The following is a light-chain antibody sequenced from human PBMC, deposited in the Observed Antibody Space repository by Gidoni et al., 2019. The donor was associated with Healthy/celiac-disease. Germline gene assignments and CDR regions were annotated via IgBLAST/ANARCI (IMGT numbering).Light chain of an antibody. CDR1: QSVLYSSNNKNY. CDR2: WAS. CDR3: QQYYSTPS. Sequence: DIVMPQSPDSLAVSLGERATINCKSSQSVLYSSNNKNYLAWYQQKPGQPPKLLIYWASTRESGVPDRFSGSGSGTEFTLTISSLQAEDVAVYYCQQYYSTPSFGGGTKVEIK. V-gene: IGKV4-1*01. J-gene: IGKJ4*02.